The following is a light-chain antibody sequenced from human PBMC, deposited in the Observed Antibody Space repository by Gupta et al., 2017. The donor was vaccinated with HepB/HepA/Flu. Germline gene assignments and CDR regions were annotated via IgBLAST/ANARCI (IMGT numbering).Light chain of an antibody. CDR2: EVS. CDR3: CSYAGSSTYV. CDR1: SSDVGSYNL. J-gene: IGLJ1*01. Sequence: QSALTPPASVSGSPGQSITLSFPGTSSDVGSYNLVSWYQQHPGKAPKLMIYEVSKRPSGVSNRFSGSKSGNTASLTISGLQAEDEADYYCCSYAGSSTYVFGTGTKVTVL. V-gene: IGLV2-23*02.